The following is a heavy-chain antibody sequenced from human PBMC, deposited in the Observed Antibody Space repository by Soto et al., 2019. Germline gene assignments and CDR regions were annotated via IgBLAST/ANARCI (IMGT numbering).Heavy chain of an antibody. CDR1: EFSLNTNAVG. CDR2: IYGDVDK. J-gene: IGHJ3*02. D-gene: IGHD3-16*01. Sequence: QITLKEYGPTLVKPTQPLTLTCTFSEFSLNTNAVGVGWIRQPPGKALESLALIYGDVDKRYSPSLKSRLAITKDTSKNQVVLKMTNMDPVDTATSCCAHREGDDCVRGRYKDAFDMWGGGTMVTSSS. CDR3: AHREGDDCVRGRYKDAFDM. V-gene: IGHV2-5*02.